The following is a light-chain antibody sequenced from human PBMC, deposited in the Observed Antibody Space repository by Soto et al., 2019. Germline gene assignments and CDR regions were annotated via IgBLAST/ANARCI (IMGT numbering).Light chain of an antibody. CDR3: QQYNNWPLT. V-gene: IGKV3D-15*01. CDR1: QSVSSN. Sequence: EIVSTQSPPTLSFSPLEIATLSCWASQSVSSNLAWYQQKPGQAPRLLIYDVSTRATGIPTRFSGSGSGTEFTLTISSLQSQDFAAYYCQQYNNWPLTFGGGTKVDI. J-gene: IGKJ4*01. CDR2: DVS.